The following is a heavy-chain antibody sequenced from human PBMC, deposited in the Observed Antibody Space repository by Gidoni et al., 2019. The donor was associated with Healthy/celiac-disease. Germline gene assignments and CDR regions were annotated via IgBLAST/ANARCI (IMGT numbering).Heavy chain of an antibody. CDR3: ATGRYYYGSGSYLFDY. CDR2: T. J-gene: IGHJ4*02. Sequence: TNYNPSLKSRVTMSVDTSKNQFSLKLSSVTAADTAVYYCATGRYYYGSGSYLFDYWGQGTLVTVSS. V-gene: IGHV4-4*07. D-gene: IGHD3-10*01.